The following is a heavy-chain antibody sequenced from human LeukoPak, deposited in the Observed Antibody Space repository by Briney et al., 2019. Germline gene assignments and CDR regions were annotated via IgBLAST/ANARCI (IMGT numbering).Heavy chain of an antibody. CDR2: IGSRTGNI. D-gene: IGHD4/OR15-4a*01. CDR1: GFTFSSYS. Sequence: GGSLRLSCAASGFTFSSYSMNWVRQAPGKGLEWVAFIGSRTGNIYYADSVKGRFSISRDSAKDSVYLQMNSLRADDTAVYYCARETEPLDYGDSTNLDYWGQGTLVTASS. J-gene: IGHJ4*02. CDR3: ARETEPLDYGDSTNLDY. V-gene: IGHV3-21*01.